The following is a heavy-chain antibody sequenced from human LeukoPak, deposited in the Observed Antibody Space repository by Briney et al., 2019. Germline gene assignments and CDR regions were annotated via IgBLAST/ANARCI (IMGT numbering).Heavy chain of an antibody. Sequence: GVSLRLSCAASGFTVSSNYMSWVRQAPGKGLEWVSVIYSGGSTYYADSVKGRFTISRDNSQNKLYLQMKALKAEDTAVYYCARGDYDILTGPSPYYFDYWGQGTLVTVSS. D-gene: IGHD3-9*01. V-gene: IGHV3-53*01. CDR2: IYSGGST. CDR1: GFTVSSNY. CDR3: ARGDYDILTGPSPYYFDY. J-gene: IGHJ4*02.